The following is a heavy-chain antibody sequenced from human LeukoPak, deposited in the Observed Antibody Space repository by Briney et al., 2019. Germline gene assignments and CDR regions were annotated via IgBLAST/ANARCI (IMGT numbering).Heavy chain of an antibody. V-gene: IGHV1-46*01. Sequence: ASVKVSCKASGYTFTGYYMHWVRQAPGQGLEWMGIINPSGGSTSYAQKFQGRVTMTRDTSTSTVYMELSSLRSEDTAVYYCARDPGDGGSGSMPYYYYMDVWGKGTTVTVSS. D-gene: IGHD3-10*01. CDR1: GYTFTGYY. CDR2: INPSGGST. J-gene: IGHJ6*03. CDR3: ARDPGDGGSGSMPYYYYMDV.